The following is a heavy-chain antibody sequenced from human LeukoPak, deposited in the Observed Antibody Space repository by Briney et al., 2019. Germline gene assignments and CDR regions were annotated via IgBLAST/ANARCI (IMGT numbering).Heavy chain of an antibody. CDR1: GGSISSGDYY. Sequence: SQTLSLTCTVSGGSISSGDYYWSWIRQPPGKGLEWIGYIYYSGSTYYNPSLKRRVTISVDTSKNQFSLKLSSVTAADTAVYYCAVYCSSTSCKRGSFDPWGQGTLVTVSS. J-gene: IGHJ5*02. V-gene: IGHV4-30-4*01. D-gene: IGHD2-2*01. CDR2: IYYSGST. CDR3: AVYCSSTSCKRGSFDP.